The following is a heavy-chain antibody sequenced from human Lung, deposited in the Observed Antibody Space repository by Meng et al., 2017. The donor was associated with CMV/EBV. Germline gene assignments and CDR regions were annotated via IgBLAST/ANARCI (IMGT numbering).Heavy chain of an antibody. CDR1: DYTFASYG. V-gene: IGHV1-18*01. D-gene: IGHD3-9*01. Sequence: ASXXVFCKGEDYTFASYGITWVRQAPGQGLEWMGWINTYNGNTKYAQKFQDRVIMTTERSTRTAYMELRSLRSDDTAVYYCARSITIFPIDYWGQGTLVTDSS. CDR3: ARSITIFPIDY. CDR2: INTYNGNT. J-gene: IGHJ4*02.